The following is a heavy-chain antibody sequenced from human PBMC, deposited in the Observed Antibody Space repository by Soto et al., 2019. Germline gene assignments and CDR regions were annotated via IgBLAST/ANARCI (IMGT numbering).Heavy chain of an antibody. CDR1: GYTFTSYG. Sequence: QVQLVQSGAEVKKPGASVKVSCKASGYTFTSYGISWVRQAPGQGLEWMGWISAYNGNTNYAQKLQGRVTMTTDTSTSTAYMELRSLSSDDTAVYYCARVYSSGWYGKFLDYWGQGTLVTVSS. CDR2: ISAYNGNT. V-gene: IGHV1-18*04. D-gene: IGHD6-19*01. J-gene: IGHJ4*02. CDR3: ARVYSSGWYGKFLDY.